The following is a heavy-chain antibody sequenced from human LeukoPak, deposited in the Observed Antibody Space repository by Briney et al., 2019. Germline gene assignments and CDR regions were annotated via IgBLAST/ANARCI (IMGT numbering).Heavy chain of an antibody. V-gene: IGHV3-66*01. Sequence: GGSLRLSCAASGFTFSNYGMSWVRQAPGKGLEWVSLIYSGGSTYYADSVKGRVTISIDNAKKSLYLKMNSLRADDTVVYYCARSRWLDAFDYWGQGTLVTVSS. CDR3: ARSRWLDAFDY. CDR2: IYSGGST. J-gene: IGHJ4*02. D-gene: IGHD6-19*01. CDR1: GFTFSNYG.